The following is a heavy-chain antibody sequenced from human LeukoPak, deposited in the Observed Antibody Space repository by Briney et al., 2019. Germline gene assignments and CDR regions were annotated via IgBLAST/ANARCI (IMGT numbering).Heavy chain of an antibody. CDR3: ASLAGTIKRSFDY. CDR2: ISYDGSNK. V-gene: IGHV3-30*04. CDR1: GFTFSSYA. J-gene: IGHJ4*02. Sequence: PGGSLRLSCAASGFTFSSYAMSWVRQAPGKGLEWVAVISYDGSNKYYADSVKGRFTISRDNSKNTLYLQMNSLRAEDTAVYYCASLAGTIKRSFDYWGQGTLVTVSS. D-gene: IGHD1-14*01.